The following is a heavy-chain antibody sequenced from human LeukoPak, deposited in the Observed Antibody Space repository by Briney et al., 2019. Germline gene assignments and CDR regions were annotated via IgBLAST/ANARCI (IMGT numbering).Heavy chain of an antibody. CDR2: IYTSGST. J-gene: IGHJ2*01. D-gene: IGHD3-22*01. CDR1: GGSISSYY. V-gene: IGHV4-4*07. Sequence: SETLSLTCTVSGGSISSYYWSWIRQPAAKGLEWIGRIYTSGSTNYNPSLKSRVTMSVDTSKNQFSLKLSSVTAADTAVYYCARDGPPTYYYDSSGYRNWYFDLWGRGTLVTVSS. CDR3: ARDGPPTYYYDSSGYRNWYFDL.